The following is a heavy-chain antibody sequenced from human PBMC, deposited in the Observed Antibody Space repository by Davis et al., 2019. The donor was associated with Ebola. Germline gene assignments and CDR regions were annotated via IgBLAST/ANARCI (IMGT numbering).Heavy chain of an antibody. J-gene: IGHJ5*02. V-gene: IGHV1-3*01. CDR2: INAGNGNT. D-gene: IGHD2-2*01. CDR3: ARDFGGGFCVSTICYAGGSLVNWFDP. Sequence: AASVKVSCKASGYSFRNYAIHWVRQAPGQRLEWMGWINAGNGNTKYSQKFQGRVTITSDTSASTAYMQLSSLRSEDTAVYYCARDFGGGFCVSTICYAGGSLVNWFDPWGQGTLVTVSS. CDR1: GYSFRNYA.